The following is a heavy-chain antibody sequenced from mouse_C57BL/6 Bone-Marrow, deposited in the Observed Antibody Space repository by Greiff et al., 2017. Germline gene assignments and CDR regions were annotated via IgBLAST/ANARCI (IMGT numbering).Heavy chain of an antibody. V-gene: IGHV1-81*01. D-gene: IGHD1-1*01. J-gene: IGHJ2*01. Sequence: VQLQQSGAELARPGASVKLSCKASGYTFTSYGISWVKQRTGQGLEWIGEIYPRSGNTYYNEKFKGKATLTADKSSSTAYMELRSLTSEDSAVYFCVRWDYGSFFVHWGQGTTLTVPS. CDR1: GYTFTSYG. CDR3: VRWDYGSFFVH. CDR2: IYPRSGNT.